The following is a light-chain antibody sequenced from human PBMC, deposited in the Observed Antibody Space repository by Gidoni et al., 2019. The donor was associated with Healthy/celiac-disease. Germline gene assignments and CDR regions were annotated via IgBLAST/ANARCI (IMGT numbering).Light chain of an antibody. CDR3: QQSYSTPGYT. Sequence: DIQITQSPSSLSASVGDRVTITCRASQSISSYLNWYQQKPGKAPKLLIYAASSLQSGVPSRFSGSGSGTDFTLTISSLQHEDFATYYCQQSYSTPGYTFGQGTKLEIK. CDR1: QSISSY. V-gene: IGKV1-39*01. CDR2: AAS. J-gene: IGKJ2*01.